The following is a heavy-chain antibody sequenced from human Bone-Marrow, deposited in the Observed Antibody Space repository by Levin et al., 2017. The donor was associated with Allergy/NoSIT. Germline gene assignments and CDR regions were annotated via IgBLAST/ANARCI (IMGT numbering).Heavy chain of an antibody. J-gene: IGHJ4*02. CDR1: GGSVNSAGFF. CDR3: ESHHCATAACSVLLFDF. D-gene: IGHD2-15*01. V-gene: IGHV4-61*08. CDR2: VYYTGST. Sequence: SQTLSLTCSVSGGSVNSAGFFWTWIRQSPGQGLEWIGYVYYTGSTNYNPSLKSRLTMSIDTSKNEFSLRLNSVTAADTAIYYCESHHCATAACSVLLFDFWGQGSLVTVSS.